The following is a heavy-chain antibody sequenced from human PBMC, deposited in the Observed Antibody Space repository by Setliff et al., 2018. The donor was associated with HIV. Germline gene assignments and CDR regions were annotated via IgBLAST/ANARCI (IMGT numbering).Heavy chain of an antibody. J-gene: IGHJ4*02. Sequence: PSEILSLTCTVSGGSISSSDYSWDWIRQPPEKGLEWIGSIFYSGNTYYNPSLKSRVTISVDASKNQFSLKLSSVTAADTAVYYCARQIIDDFWSAYNYWGQGTLVTVS. CDR2: IFYSGNT. CDR3: ARQIIDDFWSAYNY. CDR1: GGSISSSDYS. D-gene: IGHD3-3*01. V-gene: IGHV4-39*01.